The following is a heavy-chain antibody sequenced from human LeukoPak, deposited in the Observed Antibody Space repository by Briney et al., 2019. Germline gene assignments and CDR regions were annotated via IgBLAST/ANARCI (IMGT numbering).Heavy chain of an antibody. J-gene: IGHJ4*02. CDR1: GFTFDDYA. Sequence: GRSLRLSCAASGFTFDDYAMHWVRQAPWKGLEWVSGISWNSGSIGYADSVKGRFTISRDNAKNSLYLQMNSLRAEDTALYYCAKGDNYGSFDYWGQGTLVTVSS. D-gene: IGHD3-10*01. CDR3: AKGDNYGSFDY. V-gene: IGHV3-9*01. CDR2: ISWNSGSI.